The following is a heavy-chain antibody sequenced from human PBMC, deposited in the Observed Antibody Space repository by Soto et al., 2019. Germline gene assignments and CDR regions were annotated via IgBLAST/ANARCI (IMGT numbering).Heavy chain of an antibody. CDR3: ARDQRVLTLRYYYYYYGMDV. Sequence: KTSETLSLTCAVSGYSISSGYYWGWIRQPPGKGLEWIGSIYHSGSTYYNPSLKSRVTISVDTSKNQFSLKLSSVTAADTAVYYCARDQRVLTLRYYYYYYGMDVWGQGTTVTVSS. D-gene: IGHD3-9*01. J-gene: IGHJ6*02. V-gene: IGHV4-38-2*02. CDR1: GYSISSGYY. CDR2: IYHSGST.